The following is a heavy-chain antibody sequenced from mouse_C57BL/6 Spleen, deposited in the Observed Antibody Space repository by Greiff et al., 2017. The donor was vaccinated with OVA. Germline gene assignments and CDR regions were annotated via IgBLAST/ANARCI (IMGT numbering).Heavy chain of an antibody. Sequence: EVQLQESVAELVRPGASVKLSCTASGFNIKNTYMHWVKQRPEQGLEWIGRIDPANGNTKYAPKFQGKATITADTSSNTAYLQLSSLTSEYTAIYYCAYYYGSSYGYYAMDYWGQGTSVTVSS. D-gene: IGHD1-1*01. CDR2: IDPANGNT. CDR3: AYYYGSSYGYYAMDY. CDR1: GFNIKNTY. J-gene: IGHJ4*01. V-gene: IGHV14-3*01.